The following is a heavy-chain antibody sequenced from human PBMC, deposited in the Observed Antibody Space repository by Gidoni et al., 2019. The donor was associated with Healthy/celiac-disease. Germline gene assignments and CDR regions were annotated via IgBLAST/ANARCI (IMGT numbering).Heavy chain of an antibody. Sequence: QVQLVQSGAEVKKPGSSVKVSCKASGGTFSTYVISWVRQAPGPGLEWVGGIVPVFGTGDYAQKFQGRVTITADESTSTAYMELSNLRSEDTAVYYCARKGERWDVLEKFYFGVDVWGQGTTVTVSS. CDR1: GGTFSTYV. CDR3: ARKGERWDVLEKFYFGVDV. D-gene: IGHD3-10*01. J-gene: IGHJ6*02. CDR2: IVPVFGTG. V-gene: IGHV1-69*01.